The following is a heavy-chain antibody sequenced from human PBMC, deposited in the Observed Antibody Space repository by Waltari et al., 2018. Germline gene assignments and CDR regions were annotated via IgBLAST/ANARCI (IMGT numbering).Heavy chain of an antibody. J-gene: IGHJ3*02. CDR1: GYTFTSYD. V-gene: IGHV1-8*03. Sequence: QVQLVQSGAEVKKPGASVKVSCKASGYTFTSYDINWVRQPTGQGLDWMGWRNPNSGNTGYAQKFQGRVTITRNTSISTAYMELSSLRSEDTAVYYCARGTEMAFYAFDIWGQGTMVTVSS. CDR3: ARGTEMAFYAFDI. D-gene: IGHD5-12*01. CDR2: RNPNSGNT.